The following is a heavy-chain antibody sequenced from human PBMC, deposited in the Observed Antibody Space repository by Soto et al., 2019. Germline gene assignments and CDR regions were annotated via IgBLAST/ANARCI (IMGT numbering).Heavy chain of an antibody. Sequence: PGGSLRLSCAASGFSFRSYSMNWVRQAPGKGLEWISYISSSTSTIYYADSVKGRFTISRDTAKNSLYPQMNSLRDEDTAIYYCAREDRGSYGVLDYWGQGTQVTVSS. CDR3: AREDRGSYGVLDY. D-gene: IGHD5-18*01. J-gene: IGHJ4*02. CDR2: ISSSTSTI. CDR1: GFSFRSYS. V-gene: IGHV3-48*02.